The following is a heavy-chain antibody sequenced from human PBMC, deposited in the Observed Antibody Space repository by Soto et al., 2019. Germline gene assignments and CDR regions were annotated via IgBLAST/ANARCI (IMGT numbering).Heavy chain of an antibody. CDR3: ARSEQYYYDSIGYYYPSGYYYYGMDV. D-gene: IGHD3-22*01. CDR2: INVGNGNI. J-gene: IGHJ6*02. Sequence: GASVQVSCMASGYSFPNYAMLWVRQPPRQRLEWMGWINVGNGNIKYSLKFKGRVTITTDTSATTAYMELSSLRSEDTAVCYCARSEQYYYDSIGYYYPSGYYYYGMDVWGQGTTVTVSS. CDR1: GYSFPNYA. V-gene: IGHV1-3*01.